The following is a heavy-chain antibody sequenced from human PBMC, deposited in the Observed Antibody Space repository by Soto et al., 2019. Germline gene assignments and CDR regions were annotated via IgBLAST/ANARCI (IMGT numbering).Heavy chain of an antibody. J-gene: IGHJ5*02. CDR1: GDSVSSTNW. D-gene: IGHD3-10*01. CDR2: IYQTGST. V-gene: IGHV4-4*02. CDR3: PAHRGPTYGPLDA. Sequence: SETLSLTCAVSGDSVSSTNWWTWVRQSPGRGLEWIGEIYQTGSTNSNPFLQSRVTISLDKSRNRFSLQLSFLTAADTAVYFCPAHRGPTYGPLDAWGQGILVT.